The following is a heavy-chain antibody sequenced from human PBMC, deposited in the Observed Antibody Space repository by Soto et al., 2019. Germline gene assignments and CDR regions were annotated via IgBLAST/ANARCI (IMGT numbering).Heavy chain of an antibody. CDR3: ARVYRDYPDY. CDR2: IYYSGST. V-gene: IGHV4-59*01. J-gene: IGHJ4*02. D-gene: IGHD2-2*01. Sequence: QVQLQESGPGLVKPSETLSLTCTVSGGSISSYYWSWIRQPPGKGLEWIGYIYYSGSTNYNPPLKGRVTITVDTSKNQVSPKLSSVAAADTAVYYCARVYRDYPDYWGQGTLVTVSS. CDR1: GGSISSYY.